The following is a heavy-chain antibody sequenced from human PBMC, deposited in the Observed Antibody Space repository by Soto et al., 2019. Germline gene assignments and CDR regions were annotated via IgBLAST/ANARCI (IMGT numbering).Heavy chain of an antibody. D-gene: IGHD3-3*01. CDR2: IWYDGSNK. CDR1: GFTFSSYD. CDR3: ARDYDPYFDY. Sequence: QVQLVESGGDVVQPGRSLRLSCAASGFTFSSYDIHWVRQAPGKGLEWVAHIWYDGSNKYYADSVKGRFTISRDNSKNKLYPQMNNLRAEDTAVYYCARDYDPYFDYWGQGTLVTVSS. V-gene: IGHV3-33*01. J-gene: IGHJ4*02.